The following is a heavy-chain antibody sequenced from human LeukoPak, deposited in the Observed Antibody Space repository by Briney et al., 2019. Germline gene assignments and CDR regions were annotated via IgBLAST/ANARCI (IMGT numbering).Heavy chain of an antibody. J-gene: IGHJ6*03. V-gene: IGHV1-69*05. Sequence: AASVKVSCKASGGTFSSYAISWVRQAPGQGLEWMGGIIPIFGTANYAQKFQGRVTITTDESTSTAYMELSSLRSEDTAVYYCASKVTGSGSYYYYYYMDVWRKGTTVTVSS. CDR2: IIPIFGTA. CDR3: ASKVTGSGSYYYYYYMDV. CDR1: GGTFSSYA. D-gene: IGHD1-26*01.